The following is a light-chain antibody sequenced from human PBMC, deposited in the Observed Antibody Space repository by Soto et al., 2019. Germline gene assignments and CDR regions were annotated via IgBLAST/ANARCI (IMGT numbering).Light chain of an antibody. V-gene: IGLV2-23*01. Sequence: QSVLTQPASVSASPGQSITISCTATSNDVGFSKFVSWYQQQPGKSPQVLVYEGTKRPSGVSNRFSGSKSGNTASLTIAGLQAEDEADYYCCSYAGSSTVVFGGGTKVTVL. CDR2: EGT. CDR3: CSYAGSSTVV. J-gene: IGLJ2*01. CDR1: SNDVGFSKF.